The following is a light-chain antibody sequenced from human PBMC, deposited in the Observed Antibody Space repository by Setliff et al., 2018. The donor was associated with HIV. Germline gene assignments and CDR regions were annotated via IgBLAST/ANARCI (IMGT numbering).Light chain of an antibody. J-gene: IGLJ1*01. CDR1: SSDVGGYKY. CDR3: SSYTSRNTLV. Sequence: QSALTQPASVSGSPGQSITISCTGTSSDVGGYKYVYWYQKHPGKAPKLMIYEVSNRPSGISNRFSGSKSGNTASLTISGLQAEDEADYYCSSYTSRNTLVFGTGTKV. V-gene: IGLV2-14*01. CDR2: EVS.